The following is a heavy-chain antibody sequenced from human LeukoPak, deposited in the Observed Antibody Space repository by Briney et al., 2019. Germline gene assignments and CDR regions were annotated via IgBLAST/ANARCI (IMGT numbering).Heavy chain of an antibody. CDR1: GFTFNNYG. CDR3: AKGPLRGTAAAIDY. J-gene: IGHJ4*02. CDR2: ISYDGRNK. Sequence: GKSLRLSCAASGFTFNNYGMHWVRQAPGKGLEWVAVISYDGRNKHYPDSVKGRFTISRDISTDTLWLQMDSLRTEDTAVYYCAKGPLRGTAAAIDYWGQGTLVTVSS. V-gene: IGHV3-30*18. D-gene: IGHD2-2*01.